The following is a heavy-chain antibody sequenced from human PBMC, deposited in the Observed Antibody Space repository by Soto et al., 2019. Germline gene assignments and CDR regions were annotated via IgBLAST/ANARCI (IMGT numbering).Heavy chain of an antibody. Sequence: GVSPRLSCAASGFTFSSYSMSWVRQAPGKGLEWVSAISGSGGSTYYADSVKGRFTISRDNSKNTLYLQMNSLRAEDTAVYYCAYSSTPFDYWGQGTLVTVSS. D-gene: IGHD6-13*01. CDR3: AYSSTPFDY. V-gene: IGHV3-23*01. CDR2: ISGSGGST. CDR1: GFTFSSYS. J-gene: IGHJ4*02.